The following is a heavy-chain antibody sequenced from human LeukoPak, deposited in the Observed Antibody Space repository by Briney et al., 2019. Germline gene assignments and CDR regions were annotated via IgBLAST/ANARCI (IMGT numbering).Heavy chain of an antibody. V-gene: IGHV4-38-2*02. CDR2: IYHSGST. CDR1: GYSISSGYY. Sequence: SETLSLTCTVSGYSISSGYYWGWTRQPPGKGLEWIGSIYHSGSTYYNPSLKSRVTISVDTSKNQFSLKLSSVTAADTAVYYCARYDSGSFGPNFDPWGQGTLVTVSS. CDR3: ARYDSGSFGPNFDP. D-gene: IGHD3-10*01. J-gene: IGHJ5*02.